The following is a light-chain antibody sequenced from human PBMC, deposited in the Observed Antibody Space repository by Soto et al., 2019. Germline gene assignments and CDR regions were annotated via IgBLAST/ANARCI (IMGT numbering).Light chain of an antibody. CDR1: QSVLYSSNNKNY. CDR3: QQYYSSLYT. CDR2: WAS. J-gene: IGKJ2*01. Sequence: DFVMTQSPDSLAVSLGERATINCKSSQSVLYSSNNKNYLAWYQQKPGQPPKLLIYWASTRESGVPDRFSGSGSGTDFPLTISSLQAEDVAVYYCQQYYSSLYTFGQGTKLEIK. V-gene: IGKV4-1*01.